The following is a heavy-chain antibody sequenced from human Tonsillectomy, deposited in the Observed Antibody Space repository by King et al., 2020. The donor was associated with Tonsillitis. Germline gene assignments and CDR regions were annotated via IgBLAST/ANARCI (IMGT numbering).Heavy chain of an antibody. D-gene: IGHD3-22*01. J-gene: IGHJ2*01. CDR3: ARDTSLSDTSGHNYLALYWYVDL. Sequence: QLVQSGAEVKKPGASVKVSCKASGYTFTSYYMHWVRQAPGQGLEWMGIINPSGGSTSYAQKFQGRVTMTRDTSTSTVYMELSSLRSEDTAVYYCARDTSLSDTSGHNYLALYWYVDLWGRGTLVTVSS. V-gene: IGHV1-46*01. CDR2: INPSGGST. CDR1: GYTFTSYY.